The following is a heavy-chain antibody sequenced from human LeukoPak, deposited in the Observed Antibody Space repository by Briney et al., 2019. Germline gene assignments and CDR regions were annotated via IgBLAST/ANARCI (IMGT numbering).Heavy chain of an antibody. D-gene: IGHD3-22*01. J-gene: IGHJ4*02. CDR1: GFTFSSYA. CDR2: ISYDGSNK. Sequence: GGSLRLSCAASGFTFSSYAMHWVRQAPGKGLEWVAVISYDGSNKYYADSVKGRLTISRDNSKNTLYLQMNSLRAEDTAVYYCARDFFYDSSGYYAYYFDYWGQGTLVTVSS. CDR3: ARDFFYDSSGYYAYYFDY. V-gene: IGHV3-30*01.